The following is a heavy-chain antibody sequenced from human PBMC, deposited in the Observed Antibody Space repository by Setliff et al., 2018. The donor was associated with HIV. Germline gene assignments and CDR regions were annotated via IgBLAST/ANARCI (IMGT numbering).Heavy chain of an antibody. CDR2: IYSDGST. V-gene: IGHV3-66*02. CDR3: ARSRPYNSALDY. CDR1: GFTVSSSY. J-gene: IGHJ4*02. Sequence: SCAASGFTVSSSYMAWVRQAPGKGLEWVSTIYSDGSTYHIDSVKGRFTLSRDNSKNTVYLQMDSLRPDDTAVYYCARSRPYNSALDYWGQGTLVTVSS. D-gene: IGHD6-25*01.